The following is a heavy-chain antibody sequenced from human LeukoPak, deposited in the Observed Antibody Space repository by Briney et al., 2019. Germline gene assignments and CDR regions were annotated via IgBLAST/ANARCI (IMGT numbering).Heavy chain of an antibody. J-gene: IGHJ6*02. V-gene: IGHV3-7*05. CDR2: IKQDGSEK. CDR1: GFTFSSYR. CDR3: AREEQQLVRGYYYYGMDV. Sequence: GGSLRLSCAASGFTFSSYRMSWVRQAPGKGLEWVANIKQDGSEKYYVDSVKGRFTISRDNAKNSLYLQMNSLRAEDTAVYYCAREEQQLVRGYYYYGMDVWGQGTTVTVSS. D-gene: IGHD6-13*01.